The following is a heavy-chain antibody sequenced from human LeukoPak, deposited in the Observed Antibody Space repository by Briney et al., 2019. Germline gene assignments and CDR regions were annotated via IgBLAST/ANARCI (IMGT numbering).Heavy chain of an antibody. CDR2: ISSSGSTI. CDR1: GFTFSDYY. J-gene: IGHJ4*02. D-gene: IGHD2-15*01. Sequence: GGSLRLSCAGYGFTFSDYYMSWIRQAQGKGLEWVSYISSSGSTIYYADSVKGRFTISRDNAKNSLYLQMNSLSAEDTAVYYCARDCSGGSCFDYWGQGTLVTVSS. CDR3: ARDCSGGSCFDY. V-gene: IGHV3-11*01.